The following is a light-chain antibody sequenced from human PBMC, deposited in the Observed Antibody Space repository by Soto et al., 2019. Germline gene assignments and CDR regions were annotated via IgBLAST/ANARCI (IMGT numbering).Light chain of an antibody. CDR3: HQIYTTSWT. CDR2: AAS. CDR1: QSISNY. J-gene: IGKJ1*01. Sequence: DIQMTQSPSSLSASVGDRVTITCRASQSISNYLNWYQLKPGKAPKLLIYAASRLHSGVPSRFNGSESGTDFTLTISSLQPEDVATYYCHQIYTTSWTFGQGTKVEIK. V-gene: IGKV1-39*01.